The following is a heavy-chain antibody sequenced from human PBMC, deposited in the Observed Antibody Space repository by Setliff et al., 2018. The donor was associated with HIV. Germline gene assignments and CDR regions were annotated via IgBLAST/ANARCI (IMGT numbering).Heavy chain of an antibody. D-gene: IGHD1-1*01. V-gene: IGHV4-38-2*01. J-gene: IGHJ4*02. CDR3: AQLGMVDDFDY. Sequence: PSETLSLTCDVSGFSISSRYYWGWIRQPPGKGLEWIGEMQHSGRTNYNPSLRSRVTTSVDTSKNHFSLKLRSVTAADTAVYYCAQLGMVDDFDYWGQGTLVTVSS. CDR1: GFSISSRYY. CDR2: MQHSGRT.